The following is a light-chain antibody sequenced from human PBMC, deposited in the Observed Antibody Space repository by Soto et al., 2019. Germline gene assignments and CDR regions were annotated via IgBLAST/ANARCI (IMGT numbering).Light chain of an antibody. J-gene: IGKJ5*01. CDR2: GAS. V-gene: IGKV3-15*01. CDR3: QQYKIWPPIT. CDR1: QSIDNS. Sequence: EIVMTQSPGTLSVSPGERATLSCGASQSIDNSLAWYQQKPGQAPRLLLYGASTRATGVPARFSGSGSGTEIILTISSLQSEDFAVYYCQQYKIWPPITFGQGTRLEI.